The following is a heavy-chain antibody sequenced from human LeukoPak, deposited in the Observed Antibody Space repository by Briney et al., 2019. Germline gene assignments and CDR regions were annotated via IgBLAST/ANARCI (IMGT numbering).Heavy chain of an antibody. D-gene: IGHD3-10*01. V-gene: IGHV4-4*07. CDR1: GGSISNYY. J-gene: IGHJ6*02. CDR2: IYTSGST. CDR3: ARDTDLSGSYGYGMDV. Sequence: SDTLSLTCTVSGGSISNYYWSWIQQPAGKGLEWIGRIYTSGSTNYNPSLKSRVTMSVDTSKNQFSLKLRSVTAADTAVYYCARDTDLSGSYGYGMDVWGQGTTVTVSS.